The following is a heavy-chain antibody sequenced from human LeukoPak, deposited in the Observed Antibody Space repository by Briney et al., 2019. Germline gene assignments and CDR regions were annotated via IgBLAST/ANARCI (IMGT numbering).Heavy chain of an antibody. Sequence: GGSLRLSCAASGFTFSSYGMHWVRQAPGKGLEWVSYISSSGSTIYYADSVKGRFTISRDNAKNSLYLQMNSLRAEDTAVYYCARDRLAYSYGYGLFNYWGQGTLVTVSS. D-gene: IGHD5-18*01. J-gene: IGHJ4*02. V-gene: IGHV3-48*04. CDR2: ISSSGSTI. CDR1: GFTFSSYG. CDR3: ARDRLAYSYGYGLFNY.